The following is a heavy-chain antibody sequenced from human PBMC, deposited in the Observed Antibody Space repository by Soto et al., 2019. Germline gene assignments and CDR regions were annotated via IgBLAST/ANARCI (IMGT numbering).Heavy chain of an antibody. CDR2: ISGIGGST. D-gene: IGHD2-2*01. V-gene: IGHV3-23*01. CDR1: GFTFTDYA. J-gene: IGHJ4*02. CDR3: ARGSSCYVGRWYYLAY. Sequence: GGSLRLSYAASGFTFTDYALSWVRQAPGKGLEWVATISGIGGSTYLADSVKGRLSISRDNSKNTVSLLMNGLRAEDTAVYFCARGSSCYVGRWYYLAYWGRGTLVLVSS.